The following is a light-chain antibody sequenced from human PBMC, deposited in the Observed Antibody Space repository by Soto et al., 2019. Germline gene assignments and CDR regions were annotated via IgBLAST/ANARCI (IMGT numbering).Light chain of an antibody. CDR2: AAS. V-gene: IGKV1-39*01. CDR1: QSISRY. Sequence: DIQMTQSPSTLSAFGGDRVTITCRASQSISRYLNWYQQKPGKAPKLLIYAASSLQSGVPSRFSGSGSGTEFTLTISNLKTDDFATYDCQQYDNYPLTFGGGTKVDIK. CDR3: QQYDNYPLT. J-gene: IGKJ4*01.